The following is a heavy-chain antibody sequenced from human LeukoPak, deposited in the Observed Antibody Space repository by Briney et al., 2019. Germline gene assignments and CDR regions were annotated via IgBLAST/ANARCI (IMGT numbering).Heavy chain of an antibody. CDR3: ARVSPLESVVLRFLEWLRGDYYYYMDV. V-gene: IGHV4-39*07. J-gene: IGHJ6*03. CDR1: GGSISSSSYY. Sequence: IPSETLSLTCTVSGGSISSSSYYWGWIRQPPGKGLEWIGSIYYSGSTYYNPSLKSRVTISVDTSKNQFSLKLSSVTAADTAVYYCARVSPLESVVLRFLEWLRGDYYYYMDVWGKGTTVTVSS. CDR2: IYYSGST. D-gene: IGHD3-3*01.